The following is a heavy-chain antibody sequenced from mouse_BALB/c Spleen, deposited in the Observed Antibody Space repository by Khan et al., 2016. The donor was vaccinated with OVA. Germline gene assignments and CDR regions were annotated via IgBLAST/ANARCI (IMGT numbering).Heavy chain of an antibody. J-gene: IGHJ3*01. V-gene: IGHV3-8*02. CDR2: IIYTGYT. Sequence: EVQLQESGPSLVKPSQTLSLTCSVTGDSITSGYWNWIRKFPGNKLEYMGYIIYTGYTYYNPSLKSRISITRHLSKNQYYLHLNSVTDEDTATYYCARSTYRYAFVYWGQGTLVTVSA. CDR3: ARSTYRYAFVY. CDR1: GDSITSGY. D-gene: IGHD2-14*01.